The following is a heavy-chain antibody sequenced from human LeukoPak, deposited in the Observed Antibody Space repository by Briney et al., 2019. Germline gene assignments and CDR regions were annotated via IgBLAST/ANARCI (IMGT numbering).Heavy chain of an antibody. CDR3: ARVGYCSSTSCPRNFDY. V-gene: IGHV3-48*04. D-gene: IGHD2-2*01. J-gene: IGHJ4*02. CDR1: GFTFLNYS. CDR2: ITSSGSSL. Sequence: PAGGSLRLSCAASGFTFLNYSMNWVRQAPGKELEWVSCITSSGSSLYYADSVKGRFTISRDTAKNSLYLRMNSLRAEDTAVYYCARVGYCSSTSCPRNFDYWGQGTLVTVSS.